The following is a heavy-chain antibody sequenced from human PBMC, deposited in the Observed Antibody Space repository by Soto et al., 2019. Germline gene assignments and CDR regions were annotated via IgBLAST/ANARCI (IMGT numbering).Heavy chain of an antibody. CDR2: ISGSGGST. CDR3: AKSPSLVIIDNGYLDY. D-gene: IGHD3-9*01. V-gene: IGHV3-23*01. Sequence: PGGSLILSCAASGFTSSSYAMSWVRQAPGKGLEWVSAISGSGGSTYYADSVKGRFTISRDNSKNTLYLQMNSLRAEDTAVYYCAKSPSLVIIDNGYLDYWGQGTLVTVSS. J-gene: IGHJ4*02. CDR1: GFTSSSYA.